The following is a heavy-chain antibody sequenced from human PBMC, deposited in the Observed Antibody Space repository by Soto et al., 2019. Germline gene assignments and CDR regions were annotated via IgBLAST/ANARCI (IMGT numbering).Heavy chain of an antibody. CDR2: ISAYNGNT. CDR3: ARAGSIAAAVQRGWFDP. Sequence: ASVKVSCKASGYTFTSYGISWVRQAPGQGLEWMGWISAYNGNTNYAQKLQGRVTMTTDTSTSTAYMELRSLRSDDTAVYYCARAGSIAAAVQRGWFDPWGQGTLVTVSS. D-gene: IGHD6-13*01. CDR1: GYTFTSYG. V-gene: IGHV1-18*01. J-gene: IGHJ5*02.